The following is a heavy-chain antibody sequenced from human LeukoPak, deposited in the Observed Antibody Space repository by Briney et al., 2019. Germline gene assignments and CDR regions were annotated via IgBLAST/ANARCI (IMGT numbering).Heavy chain of an antibody. V-gene: IGHV3-21*04. CDR3: ARDRVAARSIDY. CDR1: GFTFSTYT. D-gene: IGHD6-6*01. J-gene: IGHJ4*02. Sequence: GGSLRLSCAASGFTFSTYTMNWVRQAPGKGLEWISAISSSTTYIYYADSVKGRFTISRDNAKNSLYLQMNSLRAEDTAVYYCARDRVAARSIDYWGQGTLVTVSS. CDR2: ISSSTTYI.